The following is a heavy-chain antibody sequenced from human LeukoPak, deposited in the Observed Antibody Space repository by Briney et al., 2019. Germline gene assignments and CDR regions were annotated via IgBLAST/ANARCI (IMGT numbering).Heavy chain of an antibody. J-gene: IGHJ4*02. CDR1: GFTFDDYA. CDR2: ISWNSGSI. V-gene: IGHV3-9*01. CDR3: AKAGGAAAGGFDY. D-gene: IGHD6-13*01. Sequence: GRSLRLSCAASGFTFDDYAMHWVRQAPGKGLEWVSGISWNSGSIGYADSVKGRFTISRDNAKNSLYLQMNSLRAEDTALYYCAKAGGAAAGGFDYWGQGTPVTVSS.